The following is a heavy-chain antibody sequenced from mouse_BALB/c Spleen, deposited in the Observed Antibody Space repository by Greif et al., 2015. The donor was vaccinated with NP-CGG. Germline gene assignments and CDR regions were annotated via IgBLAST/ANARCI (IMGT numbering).Heavy chain of an antibody. CDR1: GFTFSSYA. Sequence: EVKVEESGGGLVKPGGSLKLSCAASGFTFSSYAMSWVRQTPEKRLEWVASISSGGSTYYPDSVKGRFTISRDNARNILYLQMSSLRSEDTAMYYCARGGLLPYYFDYWGQGTTLTVSS. CDR2: ISSGGST. J-gene: IGHJ2*01. CDR3: ARGGLLPYYFDY. D-gene: IGHD2-3*01. V-gene: IGHV5-6-5*01.